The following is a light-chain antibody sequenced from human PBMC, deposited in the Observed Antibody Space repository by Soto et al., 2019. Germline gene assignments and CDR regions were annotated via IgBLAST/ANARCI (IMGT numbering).Light chain of an antibody. CDR1: SSDVGGYNL. Sequence: QSALTQPRSVSGSPGQSVTISCTGTSSDVGGYNLVSWYQHHPGKAPKLMIYDVTKRPSGVPDRFSGSKSGNTASLTISGLQAEDETDYYCCSYAGSYTDVFGTGTKLTVL. V-gene: IGLV2-11*01. CDR2: DVT. J-gene: IGLJ1*01. CDR3: CSYAGSYTDV.